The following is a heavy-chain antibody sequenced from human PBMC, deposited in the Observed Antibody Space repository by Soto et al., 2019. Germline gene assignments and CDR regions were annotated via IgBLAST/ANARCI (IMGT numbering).Heavy chain of an antibody. CDR2: IYYSGST. CDR1: GGSISSSSYY. CDR3: ARAGTYYDFWSGPPNDGMDV. J-gene: IGHJ6*02. Sequence: SETLSLTCTVSGGSISSSSYYWGWIRQPPGKGLEWIGSIYYSGSTNYNPSLKSRVTISVDTSKNQFSLKLSSVTAADTAVYYCARAGTYYDFWSGPPNDGMDVWGQGTTVTVSS. V-gene: IGHV4-39*07. D-gene: IGHD3-3*01.